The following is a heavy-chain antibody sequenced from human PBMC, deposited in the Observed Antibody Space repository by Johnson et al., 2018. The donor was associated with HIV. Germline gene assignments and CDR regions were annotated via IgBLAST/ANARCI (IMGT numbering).Heavy chain of an antibody. J-gene: IGHJ3*02. CDR2: ISYDGSNK. V-gene: IGHV3-30-3*01. Sequence: QVQLVESGGGLVKPGGSLRLSCAASGFTFSSYAMHWVRQAPGKGLEWVAVISYDGSNKYYADSVKGRFTISRDNSKNTLYLQMNSLRAEDTAVYYCAKDPPGVDDIHAFDIWGQGTMVTVSS. CDR1: GFTFSSYA. D-gene: IGHD3-9*01. CDR3: AKDPPGVDDIHAFDI.